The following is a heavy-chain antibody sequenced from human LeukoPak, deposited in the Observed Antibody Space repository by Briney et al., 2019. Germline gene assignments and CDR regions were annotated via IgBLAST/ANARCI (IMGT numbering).Heavy chain of an antibody. CDR2: INPNTGAT. D-gene: IGHD6-19*01. CDR1: GYTLTGYY. CDR3: ARDRVGSGWPRPYYFEV. J-gene: IGHJ4*02. V-gene: IGHV1-2*02. Sequence: ASVKVSCKASGYTLTGYYLHWVRRAPGQGLEWMGWINPNTGATHSAQKFQGRITMTRDTSISTAYTDLSRLRSDDTAVYYCARDRVGSGWPRPYYFEVWGQGTLVTVSS.